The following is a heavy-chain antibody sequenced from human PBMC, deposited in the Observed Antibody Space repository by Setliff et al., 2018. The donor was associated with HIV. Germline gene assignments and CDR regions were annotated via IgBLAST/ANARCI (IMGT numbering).Heavy chain of an antibody. CDR2: IFPRDSET. Sequence: GESLKISCKDSGYSFPNDWIGWVRQKPGKGLEWVAIIFPRDSETRYSPSFEGQVTISVDRSLNTVYLQWSRLRASDSAIYYCTRHPLRPGIAGYFYFVDVWGTGTTVIVSS. J-gene: IGHJ6*03. CDR1: GYSFPNDW. CDR3: TRHPLRPGIAGYFYFVDV. D-gene: IGHD3-9*01. V-gene: IGHV5-51*01.